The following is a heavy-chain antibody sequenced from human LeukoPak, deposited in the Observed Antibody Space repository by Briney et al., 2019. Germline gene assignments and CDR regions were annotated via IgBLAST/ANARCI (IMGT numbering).Heavy chain of an antibody. D-gene: IGHD5-12*01. V-gene: IGHV3-74*01. J-gene: IGHJ6*03. CDR1: AFTFSSSW. CDR2: INSDGRST. Sequence: GWSLRLSCAATAFTFSSSWMHWVRQAPGKGLVWVSRINSDGRSTSYADSVKGRFTISRDNAKNTLYLQMKSLRAEDTAVYYCARGTVYSGYDWGYYYYMDVWGKGTTVTVSS. CDR3: ARGTVYSGYDWGYYYYMDV.